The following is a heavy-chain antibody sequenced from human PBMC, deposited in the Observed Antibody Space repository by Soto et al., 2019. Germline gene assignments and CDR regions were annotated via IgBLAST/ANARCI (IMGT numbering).Heavy chain of an antibody. CDR3: AKRGSTGTTAFDI. D-gene: IGHD1-1*01. CDR1: GFTFSSYG. J-gene: IGHJ3*02. V-gene: IGHV3-30*18. Sequence: GGSLRLSCAASGFTFSSYGMHWVRQAPGKGLEWVAVISYDGGNKYYADSVKGRFTISRDNSKNTLYLQMNSLRAEDTAVYYCAKRGSTGTTAFDIWGQGTMVTVSS. CDR2: ISYDGGNK.